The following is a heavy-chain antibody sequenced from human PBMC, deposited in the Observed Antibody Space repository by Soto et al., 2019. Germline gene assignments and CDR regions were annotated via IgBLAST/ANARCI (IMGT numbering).Heavy chain of an antibody. D-gene: IGHD6-13*01. CDR1: GESFSGYY. V-gene: IGHV4-34*01. CDR2: INHSGST. CDR3: ARSDGSSWYMSFDY. Sequence: QVQLQQWGAGLLKPSETLSLTCAVYGESFSGYYWSWIRQPPGKGLEWVGEINHSGSTNYNPSLMSPVTISADTSKTQFSLKLSSATAAATAVYSCARSDGSSWYMSFDYWGQGTLVTVPS. J-gene: IGHJ4*02.